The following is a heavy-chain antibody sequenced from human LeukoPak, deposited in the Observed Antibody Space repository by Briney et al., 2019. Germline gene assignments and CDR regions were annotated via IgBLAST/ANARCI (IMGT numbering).Heavy chain of an antibody. V-gene: IGHV1-69*06. Sequence: GASVKVSCKASGGTFSSYAISWVRQAPGQGLEWMGGIIPIFGTANYAQKFQGRVTITADKSTSTAYMELSSLRSEDMAVYYCARVSKPGYSQDAFDIWGQGTMVTVSS. J-gene: IGHJ3*02. CDR1: GGTFSSYA. D-gene: IGHD5-18*01. CDR2: IIPIFGTA. CDR3: ARVSKPGYSQDAFDI.